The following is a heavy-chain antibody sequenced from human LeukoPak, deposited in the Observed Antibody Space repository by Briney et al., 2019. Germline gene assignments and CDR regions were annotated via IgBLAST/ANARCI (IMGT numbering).Heavy chain of an antibody. CDR1: GGSISSGSYY. CDR2: IYTSGST. Sequence: PSETLSLTCTVSGGSISSGSYYWSWIRQPAGKGLEWIGRIYTSGSTNYNPSLKSRVTISVDTSKNQFSLKLSSVTAADTAVYYCAREVFRWRITMVRGVSPSFDIWGQGTMVTVSS. V-gene: IGHV4-61*02. J-gene: IGHJ3*02. D-gene: IGHD3-10*01. CDR3: AREVFRWRITMVRGVSPSFDI.